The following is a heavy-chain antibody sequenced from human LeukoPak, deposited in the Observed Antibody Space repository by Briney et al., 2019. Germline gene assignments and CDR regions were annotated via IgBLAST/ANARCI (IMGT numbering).Heavy chain of an antibody. V-gene: IGHV1-18*01. Sequence: ASVKVSCKASGYTFTNYGISWVRQAPGQGLEWMGWISGYNGNTNYAVKLPGRVSVTTDISTSTAYMELRSLRPDDTAVYYCVRGANRYDPWGQGTLVTVSS. CDR1: GYTFTNYG. CDR2: ISGYNGNT. J-gene: IGHJ5*02. CDR3: VRGANRYDP.